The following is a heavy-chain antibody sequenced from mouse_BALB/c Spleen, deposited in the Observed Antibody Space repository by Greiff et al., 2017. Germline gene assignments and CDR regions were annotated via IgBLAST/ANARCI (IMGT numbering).Heavy chain of an antibody. CDR1: GDSITSGY. V-gene: IGHV3-8*02. Sequence: EVKVVESGPSLVKPSQTLSLTCSVTGDSITSGYWNWIRKFPGNKLEYMGYISYSGSTYYNPSLKSRISITRDTSKNQYYLQLNSVTTEDTATYYCARFYYGYDGPFAYWGQGTLVTVSA. J-gene: IGHJ3*01. CDR3: ARFYYGYDGPFAY. D-gene: IGHD2-2*01. CDR2: ISYSGST.